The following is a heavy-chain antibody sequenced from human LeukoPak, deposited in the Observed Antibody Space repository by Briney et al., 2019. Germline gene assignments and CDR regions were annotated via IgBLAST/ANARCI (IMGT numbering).Heavy chain of an antibody. J-gene: IGHJ4*02. D-gene: IGHD3-10*01. V-gene: IGHV4-39*01. CDR3: ARGFLTYYYGSGSYYGY. CDR2: IYYSGST. Sequence: KSSETLSLTCTVSGGSISSSSYYWGWIRQPPGKGLEWIGSIYYSGSTYYNPSLKSRVTISVDTSKNQFSLKLSSVTAADTAVYYCARGFLTYYYGSGSYYGYWGQGTLVTVSS. CDR1: GGSISSSSYY.